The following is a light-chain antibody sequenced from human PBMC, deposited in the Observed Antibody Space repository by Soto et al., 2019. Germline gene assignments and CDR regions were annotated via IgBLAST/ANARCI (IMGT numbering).Light chain of an antibody. CDR1: SSDVGGYDY. CDR3: SSYTTTSTVV. J-gene: IGLJ2*01. CDR2: DVY. V-gene: IGLV2-14*01. Sequence: QSALTQPASVSGSPGQSITISCTGTSSDVGGYDYVSWFQQYPGKAPSLMLYDVYRRPSGVSYRFSGYKSGNTASLTISGLQADDEADYYCSSYTTTSTVVFGGGTKLTVL.